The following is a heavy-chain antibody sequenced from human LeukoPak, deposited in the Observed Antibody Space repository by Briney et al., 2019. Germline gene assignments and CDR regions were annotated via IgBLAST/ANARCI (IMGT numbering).Heavy chain of an antibody. V-gene: IGHV4-61*01. J-gene: IGHJ4*02. CDR2: IYYSGYT. D-gene: IGHD5-24*01. CDR1: GGSISSSSYY. CDR3: ARDQGRDGYND. Sequence: SETLSLTCTVSGGSISSSSYYWSWIRQPPGKGLEWIGYIYYSGYTNCNPSLKSRVTMSVDTSKNQFSLILSSVTAADTAVYYCARDQGRDGYNDWGQGTLVTVSS.